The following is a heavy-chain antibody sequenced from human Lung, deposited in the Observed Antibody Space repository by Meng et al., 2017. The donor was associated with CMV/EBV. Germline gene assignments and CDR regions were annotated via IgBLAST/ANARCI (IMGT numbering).Heavy chain of an antibody. Sequence: SXXVSXXASGGNFRNDAFSWVRQAPGQGLEWVGGVISLFGTPNYAQKFQGRVTITTDESTATVYMEMSSLRSDDTAVFFCAIPRVGYCSSSSCPPAYWAQGTXVTVAS. J-gene: IGHJ4*02. CDR3: AIPRVGYCSSSSCPPAY. CDR1: GGNFRNDA. V-gene: IGHV1-69*05. CDR2: VISLFGTP. D-gene: IGHD2-2*01.